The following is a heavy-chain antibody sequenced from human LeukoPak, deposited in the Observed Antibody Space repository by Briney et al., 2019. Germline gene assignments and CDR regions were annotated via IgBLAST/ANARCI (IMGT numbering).Heavy chain of an antibody. Sequence: ASVKVSCKASGYTFTSYGISWVRQAPGQGLEWMGWISAYNGNTNYAQKLQGRVTMTTDTSTSTAYMELRSLRSDDTAVYYCARAVERVVPAAMGGLDYWGQGTLVTVSS. CDR1: GYTFTSYG. J-gene: IGHJ4*02. CDR3: ARAVERVVPAAMGGLDY. V-gene: IGHV1-18*01. D-gene: IGHD2-2*01. CDR2: ISAYNGNT.